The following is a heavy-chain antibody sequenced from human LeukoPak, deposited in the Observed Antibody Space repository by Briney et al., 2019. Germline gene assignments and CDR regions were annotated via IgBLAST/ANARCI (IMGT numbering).Heavy chain of an antibody. CDR1: GGTFSSYA. CDR2: IIPIFGTA. Sequence: ASVKVSCKASGGTFSSYAISWVRQAPGQGLEWMGGIIPIFGTANSAQKFQGRVTLTADESMSTAYMQLSSLRSEGTDVYTCPRGAAIVTEYFDYWGQGTLVTVSS. V-gene: IGHV1-69*13. CDR3: PRGAAIVTEYFDY. D-gene: IGHD2-21*01. J-gene: IGHJ4*02.